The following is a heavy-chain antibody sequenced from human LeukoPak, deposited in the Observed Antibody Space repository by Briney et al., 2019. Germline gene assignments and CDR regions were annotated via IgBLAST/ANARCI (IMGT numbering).Heavy chain of an antibody. CDR2: INHSGST. Sequence: SETLSLTCAVYGGSFSGYYWSWSRQPPGKGVEWRGEINHSGSTNYNPSLKSRVTISVDTSKNQFSLKLSSVTAADTAVYYCARQGIRYGSESYYMRGWFDPWGQGTLVTVSS. CDR3: ARQGIRYGSESYYMRGWFDP. J-gene: IGHJ5*02. D-gene: IGHD3-10*01. V-gene: IGHV4-34*01. CDR1: GGSFSGYY.